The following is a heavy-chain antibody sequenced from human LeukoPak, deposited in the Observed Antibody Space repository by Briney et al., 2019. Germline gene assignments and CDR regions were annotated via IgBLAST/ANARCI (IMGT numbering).Heavy chain of an antibody. V-gene: IGHV4-39*01. Sequence: PSETLSLTCTVSGGSISINSYYWGWIRQPPGKGLEWIGSIYHSGSTYYNPSLRSRLTISVDTSNNQFSLKLSSVTAADTAVYYCARGRYYYDSGGYQSPYYYMDVWGKGTTVTVSS. CDR3: ARGRYYYDSGGYQSPYYYMDV. D-gene: IGHD3-22*01. CDR2: IYHSGST. J-gene: IGHJ6*03. CDR1: GGSISINSYY.